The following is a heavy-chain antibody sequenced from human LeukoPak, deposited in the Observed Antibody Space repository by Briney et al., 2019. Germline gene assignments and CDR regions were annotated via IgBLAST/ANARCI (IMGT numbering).Heavy chain of an antibody. Sequence: GGSLRLSCAASGFTFSSYAMSWVRQAPGKGLEWVSAISGSGGSTYYADSVKGRFTISRDNSKNTLHLQMNSLRAEDTAVYYCAKDLAAVAGTGLDYWGQGTLVTVSS. CDR2: ISGSGGST. CDR1: GFTFSSYA. D-gene: IGHD6-19*01. CDR3: AKDLAAVAGTGLDY. J-gene: IGHJ4*02. V-gene: IGHV3-23*01.